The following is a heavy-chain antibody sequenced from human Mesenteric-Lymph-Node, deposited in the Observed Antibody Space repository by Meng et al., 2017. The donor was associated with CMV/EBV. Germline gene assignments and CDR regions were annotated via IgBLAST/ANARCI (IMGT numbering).Heavy chain of an antibody. D-gene: IGHD3-10*01. J-gene: IGHJ6*02. CDR3: AREYPYDSGYGMDV. CDR1: GFTFSSYT. V-gene: IGHV3-21*01. Sequence: GESLKISCAASGFTFSSYTMNWVRQAPGKGLEWVSSITSGSTYIYYADSVTGRFTISRDNAKNSLYLQMSSLRAEDTAVYYCAREYPYDSGYGMDVWGQGTTVTVSS. CDR2: ITSGSTYI.